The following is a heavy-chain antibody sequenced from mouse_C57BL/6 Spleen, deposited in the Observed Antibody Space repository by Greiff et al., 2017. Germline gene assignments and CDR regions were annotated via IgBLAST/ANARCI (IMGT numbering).Heavy chain of an antibody. CDR3: TPYGNFAY. V-gene: IGHV1-15*01. CDR1: GYTFTDYE. CDR2: IDPETGGT. Sequence: QVQLQQSGAELVRPGASVTLSCKASGYTFTDYEMHWVKQTPVHGLEWIGAIDPETGGTAYNQKFKGKAILTADKSSSTAYMELRCLTSEDSAVYYCTPYGNFAYWGQGTLVTVSA. J-gene: IGHJ3*01. D-gene: IGHD2-1*01.